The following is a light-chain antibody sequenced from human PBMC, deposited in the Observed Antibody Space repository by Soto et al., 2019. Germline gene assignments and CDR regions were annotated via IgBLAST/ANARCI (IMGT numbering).Light chain of an antibody. CDR3: CSYAGSSTSV. J-gene: IGLJ1*01. Sequence: QSALTQPASVSGSPGQSITISCTGTSSDVGSYNLVSWYQQHPGKAPKLMIYEVSKRPSGVSNRFSGSKSGNTASLTISGLQFEDEADYYCCSYAGSSTSVFGTGTKVTVL. V-gene: IGLV2-23*02. CDR1: SSDVGSYNL. CDR2: EVS.